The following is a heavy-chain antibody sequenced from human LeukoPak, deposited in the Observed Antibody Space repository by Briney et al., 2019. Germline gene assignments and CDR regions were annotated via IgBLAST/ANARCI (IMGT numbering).Heavy chain of an antibody. D-gene: IGHD4-23*01. V-gene: IGHV4-4*07. CDR2: IYTSGST. CDR1: GDSISNYY. CDR3: ARGPAHGGNSFAFDI. J-gene: IGHJ3*02. Sequence: SETLSLTCTVSGDSISNYYGSWIRQPAGKGLEGIGRIYTSGSTNYKPSLKSRVTMSVDTSKNQFFLKPTSVTAADTAVYYCARGPAHGGNSFAFDIWGQGTMVTVSS.